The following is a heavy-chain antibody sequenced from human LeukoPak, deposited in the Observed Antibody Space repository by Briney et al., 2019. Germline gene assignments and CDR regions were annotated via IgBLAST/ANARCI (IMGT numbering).Heavy chain of an antibody. CDR2: IIPIFGTA. CDR1: GGTFSSYA. Sequence: GASVKVSCKASGGTFSSYAISWVRQAPGQGLEWMGRIIPIFGTANYAQKFQGRVTITTDESTGTAYMGLSSLRSEDTAVYYCACGYSYGYAFDYWGQGTLVPVSS. D-gene: IGHD5-18*01. J-gene: IGHJ4*02. CDR3: ACGYSYGYAFDY. V-gene: IGHV1-69*05.